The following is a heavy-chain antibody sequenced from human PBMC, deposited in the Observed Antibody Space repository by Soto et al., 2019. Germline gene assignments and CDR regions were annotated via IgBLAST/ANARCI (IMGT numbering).Heavy chain of an antibody. V-gene: IGHV4-39*01. Sequence: QLQLQESGPGLVKPSETLSLTCTVSGGSISSSSYNWGWIRQPPGKGLEWIGSVYYSGSTYYNPSRKSRVTVSVDTSNKEISLRLTSVTAADTAVYYCAGGAGSGSGNFDYWGHGTLVTVSS. J-gene: IGHJ4*01. CDR2: VYYSGST. D-gene: IGHD6-19*01. CDR3: AGGAGSGSGNFDY. CDR1: GGSISSSSYN.